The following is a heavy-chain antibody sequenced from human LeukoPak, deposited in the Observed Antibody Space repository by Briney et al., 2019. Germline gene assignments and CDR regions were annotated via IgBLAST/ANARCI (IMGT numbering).Heavy chain of an antibody. CDR2: INHSGST. D-gene: IGHD6-19*01. CDR3: ARTQSSGYSSGWVRY. J-gene: IGHJ4*02. V-gene: IGHV4-34*01. CDR1: GGSFSGYY. Sequence: SETLSLTCAVYGGSFSGYYWSWIRQPPGKGLEWIGEINHSGSTNYNPSPKSRVTISVDTSKNQFSLKLSSVTAADTAVYYCARTQSSGYSSGWVRYWGQGTLVTVSS.